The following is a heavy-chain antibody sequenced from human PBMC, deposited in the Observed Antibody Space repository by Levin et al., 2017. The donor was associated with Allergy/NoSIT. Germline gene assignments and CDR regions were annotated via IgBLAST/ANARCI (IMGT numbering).Heavy chain of an antibody. CDR2: INHSGST. CDR1: GGSFSGYY. CDR3: ARGVIPHPKLIAAAEPRCWFDP. J-gene: IGHJ5*02. D-gene: IGHD6-13*01. V-gene: IGHV4-34*01. Sequence: SETLSLTCAVYGGSFSGYYWSWIRQPPGKGLEWIGEINHSGSTNYNPSLKSRVTISVDTSKNQFSLKLSSVTAADTAVYYCARGVIPHPKLIAAAEPRCWFDPWGQGTLVTVSS.